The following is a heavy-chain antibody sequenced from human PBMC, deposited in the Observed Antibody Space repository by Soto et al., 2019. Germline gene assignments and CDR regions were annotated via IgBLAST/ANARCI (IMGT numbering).Heavy chain of an antibody. V-gene: IGHV4-34*01. Sequence: PSETLSLTCAVYGGSFSGYYWTWIRQPPGTGLEWIGEINHSGSTNYNPSLKSRVTISVDTSKNQFSLKLSSVTAADTAVYYCARTLVVRLNRSNYYYGMDVWGQGTTVTVSS. J-gene: IGHJ6*02. CDR3: ARTLVVRLNRSNYYYGMDV. CDR2: INHSGST. CDR1: GGSFSGYY. D-gene: IGHD2-8*02.